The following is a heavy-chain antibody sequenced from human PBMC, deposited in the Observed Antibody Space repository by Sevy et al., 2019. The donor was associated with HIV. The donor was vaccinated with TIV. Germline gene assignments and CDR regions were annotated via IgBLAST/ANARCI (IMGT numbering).Heavy chain of an antibody. D-gene: IGHD2-2*01. J-gene: IGHJ6*02. CDR1: GFTFSTYG. Sequence: GGSLRLSCAASGFTFSTYGMHWVRQAPGRGLDWVAFMRFDGTIKYHTDSVKGRFTISRDNSKNTLYLQMNSLKTEDTAVYFCAKVLHIVVVPAAIDYYYVMDVWGQGTTVTVSS. V-gene: IGHV3-30*02. CDR3: AKVLHIVVVPAAIDYYYVMDV. CDR2: MRFDGTIK.